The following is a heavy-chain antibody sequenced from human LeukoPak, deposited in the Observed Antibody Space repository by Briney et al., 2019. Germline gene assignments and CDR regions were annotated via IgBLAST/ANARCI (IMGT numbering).Heavy chain of an antibody. CDR1: GGSFSGYY. CDR3: ARGYCSGGSCPVDY. V-gene: IGHV4-34*01. D-gene: IGHD2-15*01. Sequence: SETLSLTCAVYGGSFSGYYWSWIRQPPGKGLEWIGEINHSGSTNYNPSLKSRVTISVDTSKNQFSLKLSSVTAADTAVYYCARGYCSGGSCPVDYWGQGTLVTVSS. J-gene: IGHJ4*02. CDR2: INHSGST.